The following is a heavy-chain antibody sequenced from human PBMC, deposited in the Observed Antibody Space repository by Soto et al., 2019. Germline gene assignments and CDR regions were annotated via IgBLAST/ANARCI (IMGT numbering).Heavy chain of an antibody. V-gene: IGHV4-34*01. CDR3: ARRLDGYTQKTQFDY. Sequence: SETLSLTCAVYGGSFSGYYWSWIRQPPGKGLEWIGEINHSGSTNYNPSLKSRVTISVDTSKNQFSLKLSSVTAADTAVYYCARRLDGYTQKTQFDYWGQGTLVTVSS. D-gene: IGHD5-12*01. CDR1: GGSFSGYY. J-gene: IGHJ4*02. CDR2: INHSGST.